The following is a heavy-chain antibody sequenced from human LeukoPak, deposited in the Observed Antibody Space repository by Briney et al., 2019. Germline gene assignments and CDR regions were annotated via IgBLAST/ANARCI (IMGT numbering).Heavy chain of an antibody. V-gene: IGHV4-39*01. CDR3: ARDVSRTSWTWR. Sequence: SETLSLTCSVSGGSITDTNYYWAWIRQPPGKGLEWIADIYYTGTTYYNPSLKSRVTISVDTSNNQFSLKLSSVTAADTAVYYCARDVSRTSWTWRWGQGTVVTVSS. CDR1: GGSITDTNYY. J-gene: IGHJ3*01. D-gene: IGHD2-2*01. CDR2: IYYTGTT.